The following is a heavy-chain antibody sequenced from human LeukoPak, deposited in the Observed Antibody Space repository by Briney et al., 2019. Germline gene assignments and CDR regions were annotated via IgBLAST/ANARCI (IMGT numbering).Heavy chain of an antibody. CDR1: GYSISSGYY. J-gene: IGHJ6*03. CDR3: ATNGYYCMDV. CDR2: IYHSGST. D-gene: IGHD2-8*01. V-gene: IGHV4-38-2*02. Sequence: SETLSLTCTVSGYSISSGYYWGWIRQPPGKGLEWIGSIYHSGSTYYNPSLKSRVTISVDTSKNQFSLKLSSVTAADTAVYYCATNGYYCMDVWGKGTTVTVSS.